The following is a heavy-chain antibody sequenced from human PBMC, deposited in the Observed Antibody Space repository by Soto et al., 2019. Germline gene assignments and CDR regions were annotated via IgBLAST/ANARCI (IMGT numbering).Heavy chain of an antibody. CDR2: IKQDGSDK. CDR3: AREGSGWYFEL. CDR1: GFTFSSYW. Sequence: GSLRLSCAASGFTFSSYWMSWVRQAPGKGLEWVANIKQDGSDKYYVDSVKGRFAISRDNAKNSLYLQMNSLRAEDTAVYYCAREGSGWYFELWGQGTMVTVSS. V-gene: IGHV3-7*05. D-gene: IGHD6-19*01. J-gene: IGHJ3*01.